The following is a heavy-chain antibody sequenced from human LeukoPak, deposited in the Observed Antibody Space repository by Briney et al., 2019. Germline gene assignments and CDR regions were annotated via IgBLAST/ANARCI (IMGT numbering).Heavy chain of an antibody. CDR1: GYTFTGYR. J-gene: IGHJ6*02. V-gene: IGHV1-2*02. D-gene: IGHD1-20*01. CDR3: ARGREGITGKDWYYYGMDV. Sequence: GASVKVSCKTSGYTFTGYRMHWVRQAPGQGLEWMGWINPNSGGTNYAQKFQGRVTMTRDTSISTAYMDLSRLRSDDTAVYYCARGREGITGKDWYYYGMDVWGQGTTVTVSS. CDR2: INPNSGGT.